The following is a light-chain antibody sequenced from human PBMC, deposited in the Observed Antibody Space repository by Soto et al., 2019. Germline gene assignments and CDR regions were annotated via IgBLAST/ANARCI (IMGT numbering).Light chain of an antibody. J-gene: IGKJ4*01. CDR2: DAS. V-gene: IGKV1D-13*01. CDR1: QGISSA. Sequence: AVQLTQYPSSLHASVGDRVTITCRASQGISSALVWYQQGPGKAPKLLIYDASTLESGVPSRFSGSGYGTDFTLTITSLQPEDFATYYCQQFDNYPLTFGGGTKVAIK. CDR3: QQFDNYPLT.